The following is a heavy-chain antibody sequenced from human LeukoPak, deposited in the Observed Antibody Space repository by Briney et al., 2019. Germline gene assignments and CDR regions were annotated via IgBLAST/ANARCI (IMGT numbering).Heavy chain of an antibody. J-gene: IGHJ6*02. V-gene: IGHV1-69*13. Sequence: GASVKVSCKASGGTFSSYAISWVRQAPGQGLEWMGGIIPIFGTANYAQKFQGRVTITADESTSTAYMELSSLRSEDTAVYYCALKNGGNSSWYYYYYGMDVWGQGTTVTVSS. D-gene: IGHD6-13*01. CDR2: IIPIFGTA. CDR3: ALKNGGNSSWYYYYYGMDV. CDR1: GGTFSSYA.